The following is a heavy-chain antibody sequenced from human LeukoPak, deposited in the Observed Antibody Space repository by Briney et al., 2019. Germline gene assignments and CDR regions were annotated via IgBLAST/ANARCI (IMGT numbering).Heavy chain of an antibody. CDR2: ISGSGGST. V-gene: IGHV3-23*01. D-gene: IGHD3-10*01. CDR1: GFTFSSYA. CDR3: AKGAEEVLWFGELLPHFDY. Sequence: GGSLRLSCAASGFTFSSYAMSWVRQAPGKGLEWVSAISGSGGSTYYADSVKGRFTISRDNSKNTLYLQMNSLRAEDTAVYYCAKGAEEVLWFGELLPHFDYWGQGTLVTVSS. J-gene: IGHJ4*02.